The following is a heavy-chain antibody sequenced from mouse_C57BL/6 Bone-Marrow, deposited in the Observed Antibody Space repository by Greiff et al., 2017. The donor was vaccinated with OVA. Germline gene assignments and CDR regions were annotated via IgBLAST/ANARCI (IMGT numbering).Heavy chain of an antibody. CDR1: GYAFSSYW. D-gene: IGHD2-5*01. Sequence: QVHVKQSGAELVKPGASVKISCKASGYAFSSYWMNWVKQRPGKGLEWIGQIYPGDGDTNYNGKFKGKATLTADKSSSTAYMQLSSLTSEDSAVYFCARDGAYYSNSDYWGQGTTLTVSS. CDR2: IYPGDGDT. V-gene: IGHV1-80*01. CDR3: ARDGAYYSNSDY. J-gene: IGHJ2*01.